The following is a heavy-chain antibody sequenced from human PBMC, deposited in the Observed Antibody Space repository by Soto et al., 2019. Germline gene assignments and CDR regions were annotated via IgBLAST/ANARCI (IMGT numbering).Heavy chain of an antibody. CDR3: ARGFNWLDY. J-gene: IGHJ4*02. V-gene: IGHV3-53*01. CDR1: GFTLSRNY. D-gene: IGHD1-20*01. Sequence: VLLVESGGDLIQGGGSLRLPCAPSGFTLSRNYIPGAPRAPGKGLGWVSVIYSGGSTYYADSVRGRFTISRDNSKNTLYLQMNSLRAEDTAVYYCARGFNWLDYWGQGTLVTVSS. CDR2: IYSGGST.